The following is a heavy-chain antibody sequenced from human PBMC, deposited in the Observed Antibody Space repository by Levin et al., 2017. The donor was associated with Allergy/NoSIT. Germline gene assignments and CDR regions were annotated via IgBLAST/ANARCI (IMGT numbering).Heavy chain of an antibody. Sequence: SQTLSLPCAVSGGSIRSSNWWNWVRQPPGKGLEWIGEINHSGSANYNSSLKSRVTISVDKSKNQFSLKLTSVTAADTAVYYCARDKGDYDSSGYYFDYWGQGTLVTVSS. CDR2: INHSGSA. D-gene: IGHD3-22*01. CDR3: ARDKGDYDSSGYYFDY. CDR1: GGSIRSSNW. J-gene: IGHJ4*02. V-gene: IGHV4-4*02.